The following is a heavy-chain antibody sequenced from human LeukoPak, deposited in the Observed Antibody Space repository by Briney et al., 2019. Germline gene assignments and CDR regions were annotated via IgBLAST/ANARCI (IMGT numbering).Heavy chain of an antibody. V-gene: IGHV4-34*01. CDR1: DGSFGAHY. CDR3: ARDPTSFHSSGYYLFDY. Sequence: SETLSLTCAVYDGSFGAHYWSWIRQPPGKGLEWIGEIDHSGSTNYNPSLKSRVTISVATSKNQFSLKLNSVTAADTAVYYCARDPTSFHSSGYYLFDYWGQGSLVTVSS. D-gene: IGHD6-19*01. J-gene: IGHJ4*02. CDR2: IDHSGST.